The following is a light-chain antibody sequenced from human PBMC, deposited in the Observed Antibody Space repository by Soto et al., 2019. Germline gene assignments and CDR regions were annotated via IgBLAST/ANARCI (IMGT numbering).Light chain of an antibody. Sequence: EVWLTQSPVTLSVSPGERATLSCRASQSFRGLLACYQHTPGHAPRLLIYGASNRSTGIPDRFSGSGSGTDFTLTISRLEPEDFAVYYCQQYGSSGTFGQGTKVDIK. J-gene: IGKJ1*01. V-gene: IGKV3-20*01. CDR1: QSFRGL. CDR3: QQYGSSGT. CDR2: GAS.